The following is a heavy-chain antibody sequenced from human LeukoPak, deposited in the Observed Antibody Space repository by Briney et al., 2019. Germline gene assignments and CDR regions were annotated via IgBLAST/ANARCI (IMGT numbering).Heavy chain of an antibody. V-gene: IGHV4-39*07. CDR3: ARDRDGVVAGPFDY. J-gene: IGHJ4*02. CDR1: GGSISSSSYY. CDR2: IYYSGST. Sequence: PSETLSLTCTVSGGSISSSSYYWGWIRQPPGKGLEWIGSIYYSGSTYYNPSLKSRVTISVDKSKNQFSLKLSSVTAADTAVYYCARDRDGVVAGPFDYWGQGTLVTVSS. D-gene: IGHD2-15*01.